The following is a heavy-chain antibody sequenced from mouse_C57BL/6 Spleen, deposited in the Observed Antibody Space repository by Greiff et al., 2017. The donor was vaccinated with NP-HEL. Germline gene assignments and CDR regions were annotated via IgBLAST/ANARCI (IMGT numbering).Heavy chain of an antibody. Sequence: ESGPGLVKPSQSLSLTCSVTGYSITSGYYWNWIRQFPGNKLEWMGYISYDGSNNYNPSLKNRISITRDTSKNQFFLKLNSVTTEDTATYYCARGVDLRYYFDYWGQGTTLTVSS. J-gene: IGHJ2*01. CDR2: ISYDGSN. V-gene: IGHV3-6*01. CDR1: GYSITSGYY. D-gene: IGHD1-3*01. CDR3: ARGVDLRYYFDY.